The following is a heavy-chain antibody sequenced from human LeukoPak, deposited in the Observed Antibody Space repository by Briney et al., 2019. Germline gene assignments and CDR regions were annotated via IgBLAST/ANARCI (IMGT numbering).Heavy chain of an antibody. CDR2: MNPNSGNT. V-gene: IGHV1-8*01. D-gene: IGHD1-26*01. Sequence: ASVKLSCKASGYTFTSYDINWVRQATGQGLEWMGWMNPNSGNTGYAQKFQGRVTMTRNTSISTAYMELSSLRSEDTAVYYCARRSGGSYYFDYWGQGTLVTVSS. CDR1: GYTFTSYD. J-gene: IGHJ4*02. CDR3: ARRSGGSYYFDY.